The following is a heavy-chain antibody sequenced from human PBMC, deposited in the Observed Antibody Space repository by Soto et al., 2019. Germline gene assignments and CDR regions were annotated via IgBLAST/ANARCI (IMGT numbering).Heavy chain of an antibody. J-gene: IGHJ6*02. CDR2: TDPSGGST. Sequence: SGKVSCKASGYTFTRYYIHLVRQAPGQGLEWIGMTDPSGGSTSYAQKFQGRVTMTRDTSTSTVYMELSSLRSEDTAVYYCARDIGAYYDFWTGYYPGYYYYYGMDVWGQGTTVTVSS. CDR3: ARDIGAYYDFWTGYYPGYYYYYGMDV. D-gene: IGHD3-3*01. V-gene: IGHV1-46*01. CDR1: GYTFTRYY.